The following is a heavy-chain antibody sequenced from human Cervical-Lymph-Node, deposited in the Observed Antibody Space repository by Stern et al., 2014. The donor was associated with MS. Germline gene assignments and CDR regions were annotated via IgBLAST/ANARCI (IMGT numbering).Heavy chain of an antibody. CDR2: IYSGGGT. CDR3: AQPLHRAVAGNYYYYGMDV. J-gene: IGHJ6*02. CDR1: GFTVSSNY. V-gene: IGHV3-66*01. Sequence: EVQLVQSGGGLVQPGGSLRLSCAASGFTVSSNYMSWVRQAPGKGLEWVSVIYSGGGTYYADSVKGRFTISRDNSKNTLYLQMNSLRAEDTAVYYCAQPLHRAVAGNYYYYGMDVWGQGTTVTVSS. D-gene: IGHD6-19*01.